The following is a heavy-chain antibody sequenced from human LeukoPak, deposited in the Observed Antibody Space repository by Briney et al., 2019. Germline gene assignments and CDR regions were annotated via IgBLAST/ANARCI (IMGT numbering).Heavy chain of an antibody. Sequence: GASVKVSCKASGYTFTGYYMHWVRQATGQGLELMGWMNPNSGNTGYAQKFQGRVTITRNTSISTAYMELSSLRSEDTAVYYCARICGGDCSEDVWGKGTTVTVSS. CDR1: GYTFTGYY. CDR2: MNPNSGNT. V-gene: IGHV1-8*03. CDR3: ARICGGDCSEDV. D-gene: IGHD2-21*02. J-gene: IGHJ6*04.